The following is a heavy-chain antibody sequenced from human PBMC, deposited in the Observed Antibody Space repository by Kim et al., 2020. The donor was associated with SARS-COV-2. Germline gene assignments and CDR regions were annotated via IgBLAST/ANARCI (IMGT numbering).Heavy chain of an antibody. D-gene: IGHD3-3*01. J-gene: IGHJ6*03. CDR3: AKVLRFLEWRYMDV. V-gene: IGHV3-23*01. Sequence: ADSVKGRFTISRDNSKNTLYLQMNSLRAEDTAVYYCAKVLRFLEWRYMDVWGKGTTVTVSS.